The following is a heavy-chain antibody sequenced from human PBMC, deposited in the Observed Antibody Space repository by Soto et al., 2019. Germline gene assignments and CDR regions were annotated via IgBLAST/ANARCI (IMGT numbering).Heavy chain of an antibody. V-gene: IGHV4-39*01. CDR1: GGSISSSSYY. CDR3: ARRLDTYYYDSSGYADFDY. J-gene: IGHJ4*02. CDR2: IYYSGST. D-gene: IGHD3-22*01. Sequence: SETLSLTCTVSGGSISSSSYYWGWIRQPPGKGLEWIGSIYYSGSTYYNPSLKSRVTISVDTSKNQFSLKLSSVTAADTAVYYCARRLDTYYYDSSGYADFDYWGQGTLVTVSS.